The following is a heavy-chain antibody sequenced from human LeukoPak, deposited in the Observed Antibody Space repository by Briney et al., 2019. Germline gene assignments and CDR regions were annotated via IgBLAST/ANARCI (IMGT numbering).Heavy chain of an antibody. D-gene: IGHD3-22*01. Sequence: PSQTLSLTCTVSGGSISSGDYYWSWIRQPPGKGLGWIGYIYHSGSTNYNPSLKSRVTISVDKSKNQFSLKLSSVTAADTAVYYCASLNKYYYDSSGFYYFDYWGQGTLVTVSS. CDR1: GGSISSGDYY. V-gene: IGHV4-30-4*01. CDR3: ASLNKYYYDSSGFYYFDY. CDR2: IYHSGST. J-gene: IGHJ4*02.